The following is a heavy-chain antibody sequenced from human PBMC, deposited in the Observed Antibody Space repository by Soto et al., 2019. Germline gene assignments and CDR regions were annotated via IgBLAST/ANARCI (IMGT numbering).Heavy chain of an antibody. CDR1: GFTFTTYW. CDR3: TRGPRASSTGTGAH. D-gene: IGHD1-1*01. V-gene: IGHV3-74*01. CDR2: INGDGSST. J-gene: IGHJ4*02. Sequence: GSLRLSCAASGFTFTTYWMHWVRQVPGKGLVWVSRINGDGSSTTYADSVKGRFTIARDNAKNTLYLQMNSLRAEDTAVYYCTRGPRASSTGTGAHWGQGTLVTVSS.